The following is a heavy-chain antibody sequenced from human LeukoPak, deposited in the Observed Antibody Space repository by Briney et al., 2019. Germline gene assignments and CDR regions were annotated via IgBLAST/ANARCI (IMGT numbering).Heavy chain of an antibody. Sequence: GGSLRLSCAASGFTFSSYGMHWVRQAPGKGLEWVAFIRYDGSNKYYADSVKGRFTISRDNSKNTLYLQMNSLRAEDTAVYYCARAPTSSWAYFDYWGQGTLVTVSS. D-gene: IGHD6-13*01. CDR2: IRYDGSNK. CDR1: GFTFSSYG. CDR3: ARAPTSSWAYFDY. V-gene: IGHV3-30*02. J-gene: IGHJ4*02.